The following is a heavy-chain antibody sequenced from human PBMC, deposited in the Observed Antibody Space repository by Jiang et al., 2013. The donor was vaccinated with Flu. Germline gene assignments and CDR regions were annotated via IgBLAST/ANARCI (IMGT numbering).Heavy chain of an antibody. CDR3: VRGQGYSYDPFDY. D-gene: IGHD5-18*01. Sequence: VKVVLQGFWRDFSSYAMSWVRQVPGQGLEWMRGIIPIFGTTNYAQKFQGRVTLTADESTSTAYMELSNLTSDDTAIYYCVRGQGYSYDPFDYWGQGTLVTVSS. V-gene: IGHV1-69*01. J-gene: IGHJ4*02. CDR1: RDFSSYA. CDR2: IIPIFGTT.